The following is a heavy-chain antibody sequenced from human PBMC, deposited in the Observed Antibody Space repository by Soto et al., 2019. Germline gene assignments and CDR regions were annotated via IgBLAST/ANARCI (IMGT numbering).Heavy chain of an antibody. Sequence: QVQLVQSGAEVKKPGSSVKGSCKASGGTFSSYAISWVRQAPGQGLEWMGGIITISGTANYAQKLQDRVTITAEESTSTAYMELSRLRSEDTAVYYCTRSQGSSTSLEIYYYYYYGMDLWGQGTTVTVSS. J-gene: IGHJ6*02. CDR1: GGTFSSYA. CDR3: TRSQGSSTSLEIYYYYYYGMDL. CDR2: IITISGTA. D-gene: IGHD2-2*01. V-gene: IGHV1-69*01.